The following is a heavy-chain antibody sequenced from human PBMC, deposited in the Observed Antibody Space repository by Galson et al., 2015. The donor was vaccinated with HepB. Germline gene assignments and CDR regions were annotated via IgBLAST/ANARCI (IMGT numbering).Heavy chain of an antibody. V-gene: IGHV3-48*01. CDR3: ASLRIRGVPYYGMDV. CDR2: ISSSSSTI. CDR1: GFTFISYS. J-gene: IGHJ6*02. D-gene: IGHD3-10*01. Sequence: SLRLSCAASGFTFISYSMNWVRQAPGKGLEWASYISSSSSTIYYADSVKGRFTISRDNAKNSLYLQMNSLRAEDTAVYYCASLRIRGVPYYGMDVWGQGTTVTVSS.